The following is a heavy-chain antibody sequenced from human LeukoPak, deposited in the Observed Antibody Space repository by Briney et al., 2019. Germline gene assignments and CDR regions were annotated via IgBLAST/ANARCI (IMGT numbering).Heavy chain of an antibody. CDR2: ISGGGGST. J-gene: IGHJ4*02. V-gene: IGHV3-23*01. CDR3: ARGDFDY. Sequence: GGSLRLSCAASGFTFSSYAMSWVRQAPGKGLEWVSAISGGGGSTYYADSVKGRFTISRDSSKNTVFLQMNSLRAEDTAVYYCARGDFDYWGQGTLVTVSS. CDR1: GFTFSSYA.